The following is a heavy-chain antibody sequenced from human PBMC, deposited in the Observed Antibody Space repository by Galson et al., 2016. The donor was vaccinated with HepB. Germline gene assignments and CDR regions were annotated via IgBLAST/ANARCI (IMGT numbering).Heavy chain of an antibody. D-gene: IGHD4-17*01. CDR2: IYYRGTT. J-gene: IGHJ4*02. CDR1: GFTFSISSM. Sequence: SLRLSCAASGFTFSISSMHWVRQAPGKGLEWIGEIYYRGTTNYNPSLQRRITISVDKSKNHFYLDLTSVTAADTAVHYCARGDYGLGRGKNSLGYWGRGTLVTVSS. V-gene: IGHV4-4*02. CDR3: ARGDYGLGRGKNSLGY.